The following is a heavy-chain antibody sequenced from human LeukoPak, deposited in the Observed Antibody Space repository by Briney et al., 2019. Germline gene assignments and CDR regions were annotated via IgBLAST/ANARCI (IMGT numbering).Heavy chain of an antibody. D-gene: IGHD3-22*01. CDR3: ARDKARHDSSGYYSA. Sequence: SVKVSCKASGGTFSSYAISWVRQAPGQGLEWVGGIIPIFGTANYAQKFQGRVTITTDESTSTAYMELSSLRSEDTAVYYCARDKARHDSSGYYSAWGQGTLVTVSS. J-gene: IGHJ5*02. CDR1: GGTFSSYA. CDR2: IIPIFGTA. V-gene: IGHV1-69*05.